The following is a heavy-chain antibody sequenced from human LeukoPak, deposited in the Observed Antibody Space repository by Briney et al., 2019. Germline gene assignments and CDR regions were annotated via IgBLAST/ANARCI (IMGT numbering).Heavy chain of an antibody. CDR2: VYYSGST. V-gene: IGHV4-39*01. D-gene: IGHD3-22*01. Sequence: SETLSLTCTVSGGSISSSSYYWGWIRQPPGKGLEWIGSVYYSGSTYHNPSLKSRVTISVDTSKNQFSLKLSSVTAADTAVYYCARYRHYYDSSGFDYWGQGTLVSVSP. CDR3: ARYRHYYDSSGFDY. J-gene: IGHJ4*02. CDR1: GGSISSSSYY.